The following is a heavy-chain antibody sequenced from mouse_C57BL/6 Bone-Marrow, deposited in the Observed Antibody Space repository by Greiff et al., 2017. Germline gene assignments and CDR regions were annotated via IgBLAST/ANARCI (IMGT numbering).Heavy chain of an antibody. J-gene: IGHJ1*03. CDR3: TRVLRYWYFDV. V-gene: IGHV5-9-1*02. D-gene: IGHD1-1*01. CDR2: ISSGGDYI. CDR1: GFTFSSYA. Sequence: EVKLMESGAGLVKPGGSLKLSCAASGFTFSSYAMSWVRQTPEKRLEWVGYISSGGDYIYYADTVKGRFTISRDNARNTLYLQMSSLKSEDTAMYYCTRVLRYWYFDVWGTGTTVTVSS.